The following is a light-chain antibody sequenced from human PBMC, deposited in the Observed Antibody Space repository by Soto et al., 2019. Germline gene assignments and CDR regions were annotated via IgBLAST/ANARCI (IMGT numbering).Light chain of an antibody. CDR3: LQYDNSPRT. Sequence: ENVLTQSPGTLSLSPGERATLSCRASQTVSRNFLAWYQQKPGQTPRVLIYGASLRATGIPDRFSGSGSGTDFTLTISRLEPEDFAVYFCLQYDNSPRTFGPGTIVDLK. J-gene: IGKJ3*01. CDR1: QTVSRNF. CDR2: GAS. V-gene: IGKV3-20*01.